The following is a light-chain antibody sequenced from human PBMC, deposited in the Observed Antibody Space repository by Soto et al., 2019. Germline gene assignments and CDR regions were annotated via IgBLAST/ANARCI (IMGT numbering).Light chain of an antibody. CDR3: QHSYSTPPT. V-gene: IGKV1-39*01. CDR2: AAS. Sequence: DIPMTQSPSSLSASVGDRVTITCRASQTIISYLNWYQQKPGKAPKLLIYAASSLQSGVPSRFSGSGSGTEFTLTISSLQPEDFATYYCQHSYSTPPTFGGGTKVEIK. CDR1: QTIISY. J-gene: IGKJ4*01.